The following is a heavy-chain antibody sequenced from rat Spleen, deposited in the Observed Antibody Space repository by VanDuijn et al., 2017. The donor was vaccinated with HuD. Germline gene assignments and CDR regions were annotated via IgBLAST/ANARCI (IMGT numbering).Heavy chain of an antibody. Sequence: EVQLVESGGGLVQPGRSLKLSCAASGFTFSDYNMAWVRQAPKKGLEWVATINYDGSSTYYRDSVKGRFTISRDNAKSTLYLQMDSLRSEDTATYYCARLQLGVMDAWGQGTLVTVSS. CDR1: GFTFSDYN. J-gene: IGHJ3*01. D-gene: IGHD4-4*01. V-gene: IGHV5-7*01. CDR3: ARLQLGVMDA. CDR2: INYDGSST.